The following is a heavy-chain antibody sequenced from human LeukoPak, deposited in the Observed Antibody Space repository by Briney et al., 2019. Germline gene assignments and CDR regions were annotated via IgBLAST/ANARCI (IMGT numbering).Heavy chain of an antibody. D-gene: IGHD3-10*01. Sequence: ASVTVSCKASGYTFTSYAMHWVRQAPGQRLEWMGWINAGNGNTKYSQKFQGRVTITRDTSASTAYMELSSLRSEDTAVYYCARGGAGSYYSAVDYWGQGTLVTVSS. CDR1: GYTFTSYA. CDR2: INAGNGNT. J-gene: IGHJ4*02. V-gene: IGHV1-3*01. CDR3: ARGGAGSYYSAVDY.